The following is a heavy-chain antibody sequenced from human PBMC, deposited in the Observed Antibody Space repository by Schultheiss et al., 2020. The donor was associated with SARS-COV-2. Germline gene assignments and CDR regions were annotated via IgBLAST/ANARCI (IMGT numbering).Heavy chain of an antibody. CDR3: ARDLAYCGGGSCFPDYFDY. J-gene: IGHJ4*02. V-gene: IGHV4-59*12. CDR1: GGSISSYY. Sequence: SETLSLTCTVSGGSISSYYWSWIRQPPGKGLEWIGYIYYSGSTNYNPSLKSRVTISVDTSKNQFSLKLSSVTAADTAVYYCARDLAYCGGGSCFPDYFDYWGQGTLVTVSS. D-gene: IGHD2-15*01. CDR2: IYYSGST.